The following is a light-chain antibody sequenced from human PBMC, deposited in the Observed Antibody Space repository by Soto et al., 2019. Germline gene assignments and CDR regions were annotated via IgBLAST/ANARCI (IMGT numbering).Light chain of an antibody. CDR2: EVS. J-gene: IGLJ1*01. CDR1: SSDVGGYNY. Sequence: LTQPPSASGSPGQSVTISCTGTSSDVGGYNYVSWYQQHPGKAPKLMIYEVSKRPSGVPDRFSGSKSGNTASLTVSGLQAEDEADYYCSSYAGSNNFVFGTGTKSPS. V-gene: IGLV2-8*01. CDR3: SSYAGSNNFV.